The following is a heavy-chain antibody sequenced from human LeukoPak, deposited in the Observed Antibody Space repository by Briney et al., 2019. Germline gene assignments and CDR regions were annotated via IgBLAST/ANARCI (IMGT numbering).Heavy chain of an antibody. J-gene: IGHJ6*02. CDR2: IYYSGST. Sequence: SETLSLTCTVSGGSISSYYWSWIRQPPGKGLEWIGYIYYSGSTNYNPSLKSRVTISVDTSKNQFSLELSSVTAADTAVYYCARDMRATSLYYYYGMDVWGQGTTVTVSS. D-gene: IGHD1-26*01. CDR3: ARDMRATSLYYYYGMDV. CDR1: GGSISSYY. V-gene: IGHV4-59*01.